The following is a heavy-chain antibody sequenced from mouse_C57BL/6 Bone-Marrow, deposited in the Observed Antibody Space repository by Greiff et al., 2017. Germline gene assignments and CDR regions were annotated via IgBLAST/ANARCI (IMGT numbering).Heavy chain of an antibody. D-gene: IGHD2-2*01. V-gene: IGHV1-26*01. CDR1: GYTFTDYY. CDR3: ARGGYDVAY. CDR2: INPNNGGT. Sequence: VQLQQSGPELVKPGASVKISCKASGYTFTDYYMNWVKQSHGKSLEWIGDINPNNGGTSYNQKFKGKATLTVDKSSSTAYMELRSLTSEDSAVYYCARGGYDVAYWGQGTLVTVSA. J-gene: IGHJ3*01.